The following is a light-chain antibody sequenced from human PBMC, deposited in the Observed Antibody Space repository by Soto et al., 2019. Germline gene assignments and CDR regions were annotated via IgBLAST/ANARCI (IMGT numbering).Light chain of an antibody. CDR3: QQYASSPLT. Sequence: EIVLTQSPGTLSMSSGERATLSCRASQSVRSNYLDWYQQKPGQAPRLLIYGASSRATGIPDRFGGSGSGTDFPLTISRLEHEDCAVYYCQQYASSPLTFGGGTKVEIK. CDR2: GAS. CDR1: QSVRSNY. J-gene: IGKJ4*01. V-gene: IGKV3-20*01.